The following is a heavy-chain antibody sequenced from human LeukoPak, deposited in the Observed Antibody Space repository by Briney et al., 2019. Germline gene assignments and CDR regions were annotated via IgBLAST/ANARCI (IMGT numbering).Heavy chain of an antibody. J-gene: IGHJ4*02. V-gene: IGHV4-59*01. Sequence: SETLSLTCTVSGGSISSYYWSWIRQPPGKGLEWIGYIYYSGSTNYNPSLKSRVIISVDTSKNQFSLKLSSVTAADTAVYYCASSFGNYALDYWGQGTLVTVSS. D-gene: IGHD3-10*01. CDR1: GGSISSYY. CDR2: IYYSGST. CDR3: ASSFGNYALDY.